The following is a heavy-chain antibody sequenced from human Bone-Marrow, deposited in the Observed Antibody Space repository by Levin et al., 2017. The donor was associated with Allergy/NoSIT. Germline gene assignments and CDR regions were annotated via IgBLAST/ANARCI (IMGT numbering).Heavy chain of an antibody. CDR1: GDSVSTNSAA. Sequence: SQTLSLTCAISGDSVSTNSAAWNWIRQSPSRGLEWLGRTFYRSKWYNDYTESMKGRITINPDTSKNQFALHLKSVTPEDTGVYYCARGDCSSTSCFDDDAFDIWGQGTMVTVSS. V-gene: IGHV6-1*01. D-gene: IGHD2-2*01. J-gene: IGHJ3*02. CDR3: ARGDCSSTSCFDDDAFDI. CDR2: TFYRSKWYN.